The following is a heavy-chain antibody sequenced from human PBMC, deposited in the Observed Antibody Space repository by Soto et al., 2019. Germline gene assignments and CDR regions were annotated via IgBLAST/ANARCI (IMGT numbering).Heavy chain of an antibody. D-gene: IGHD5-18*01. J-gene: IGHJ4*02. CDR2: ISYDGSNK. CDR1: GFTFSSYA. Sequence: QVRLVESGGGVVQPGRSLRLSCAASGFTFSSYAMHWVRQAPGKGLEWVAVISYDGSNKYYADSVKGRFTISRDNSKNTLYLQMNSLRAEDTAVYYCARDPYSYGPKFGYFDYWGQGTLVTVSS. V-gene: IGHV3-30-3*01. CDR3: ARDPYSYGPKFGYFDY.